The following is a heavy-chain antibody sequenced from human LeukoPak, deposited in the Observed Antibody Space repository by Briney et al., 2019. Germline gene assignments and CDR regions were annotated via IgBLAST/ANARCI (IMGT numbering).Heavy chain of an antibody. V-gene: IGHV3-23*01. CDR1: GFTFSSYA. Sequence: GGSLRLSCAASGFTFSSYAMSWVRQAPGKGLEWVSAISGSGGSTYYADSVKGRFTISRDNSKNTLYLQMNSLRAEDTAVYYCAKDRAVAYKWSLEALDYWGQGTLVTVSS. CDR2: ISGSGGST. J-gene: IGHJ4*02. CDR3: AKDRAVAYKWSLEALDY. D-gene: IGHD1-1*01.